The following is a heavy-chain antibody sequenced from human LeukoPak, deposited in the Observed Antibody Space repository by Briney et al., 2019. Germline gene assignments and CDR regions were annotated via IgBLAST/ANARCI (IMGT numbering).Heavy chain of an antibody. CDR2: INPSDDST. Sequence: ASVKVSCKASGYTFNSSYMHWVRQAPGQGLEWMGIINPSDDSTRYAQKFQGRVTMTKDTSTNTVYMHLSSLSSDDTAVYYCARDRGVNTIFGVVRDAFDIWGQGTMVTVSS. D-gene: IGHD3-3*01. J-gene: IGHJ3*02. V-gene: IGHV1-46*02. CDR1: GYTFNSSY. CDR3: ARDRGVNTIFGVVRDAFDI.